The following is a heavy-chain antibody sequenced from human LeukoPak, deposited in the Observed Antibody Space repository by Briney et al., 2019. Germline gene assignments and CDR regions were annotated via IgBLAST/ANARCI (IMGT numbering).Heavy chain of an antibody. CDR1: GYTFTGYY. Sequence: GASVKVSCKASGYTFTGYYMHWVRQAPGQRLEWMGWINPNSGGTNYAQKFQGRVTMTRDTSISTAYMELSRLRSDDTAVYYCARADGSYYDGAFDIWGQGTMVTVSS. CDR3: ARADGSYYDGAFDI. CDR2: INPNSGGT. D-gene: IGHD1-26*01. V-gene: IGHV1-2*02. J-gene: IGHJ3*02.